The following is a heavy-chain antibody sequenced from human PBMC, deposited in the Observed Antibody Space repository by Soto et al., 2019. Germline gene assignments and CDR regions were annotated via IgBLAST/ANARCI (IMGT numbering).Heavy chain of an antibody. CDR1: GFTFSSYA. J-gene: IGHJ3*02. Sequence: GGSLRLSCAASGFTFSSYAMSWVRQAPGKGLEWVSAISGSGGSTYYADSVKGRFTISRDNSKNTLYLQMNSLRAEDTGVYYCAKDGGHSRRGFDIWGQGTMVTVSS. CDR2: ISGSGGST. V-gene: IGHV3-23*01. CDR3: AKDGGHSRRGFDI.